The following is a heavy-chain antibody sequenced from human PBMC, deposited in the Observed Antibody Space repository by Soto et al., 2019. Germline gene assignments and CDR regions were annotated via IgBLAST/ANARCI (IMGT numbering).Heavy chain of an antibody. V-gene: IGHV4-39*01. D-gene: IGHD4-17*01. CDR2: IYYSGST. CDR3: ARQGVTTTVTNFDY. CDR1: GGSISSSSYY. J-gene: IGHJ4*02. Sequence: PSETLSLTCTVSGGSISSSSYYWGWIRQPPGKGLEWIGSIYYSGSTYYNPSLKSRVTISVDTSKNQFSLKLSSVTAADTAVYYCARQGVTTTVTNFDYWGQGTLVTVSS.